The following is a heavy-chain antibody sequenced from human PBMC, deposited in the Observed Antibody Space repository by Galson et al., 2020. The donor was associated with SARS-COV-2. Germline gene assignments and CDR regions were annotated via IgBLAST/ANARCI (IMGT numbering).Heavy chain of an antibody. J-gene: IGHJ4*02. Sequence: GESLKISCVASGFTFSSFEMNWVRQAPGKGLEWVSNIGSSGSTIYYADSVKGRFTISRDNAKNSLYLQMNSLRAEDTAVYYCVRNIGGCWGQGTLVTVSS. CDR2: IGSSGSTI. V-gene: IGHV3-48*03. CDR1: GFTFSSFE. CDR3: VRNIGGC. D-gene: IGHD1-26*01.